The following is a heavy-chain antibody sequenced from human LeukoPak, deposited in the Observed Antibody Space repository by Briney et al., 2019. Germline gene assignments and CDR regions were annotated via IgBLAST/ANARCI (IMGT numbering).Heavy chain of an antibody. V-gene: IGHV1-69*05. CDR3: YRLWFGEPYNYYMDV. Sequence: ASVKVSCNASGSTFSSYAISWVRPAPGQGLEWMGGNIHNLGTSDYAQQFQGRVTITKDESTCTTYMELSSLRSEDTAVYYCYRLWFGEPYNYYMDVWGKGTMVTVSS. J-gene: IGHJ6*03. D-gene: IGHD3-10*01. CDR2: NIHNLGTS. CDR1: GSTFSSYA.